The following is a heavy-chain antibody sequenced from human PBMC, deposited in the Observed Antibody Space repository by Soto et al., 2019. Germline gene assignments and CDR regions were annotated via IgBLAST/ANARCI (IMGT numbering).Heavy chain of an antibody. Sequence: QVQLVESGGGVVQPGRSLRLSCAASGFTFSSYRIHWVRQAPGKGLEWVGSISYDGTSEDFADSLKGRFTLSRDNSKNMLWIQMSSLVSEGEAVYYCVRDYSGRFAWWGHGTVVTVSS. CDR1: GFTFSSYR. CDR2: ISYDGTSE. V-gene: IGHV3-30*05. J-gene: IGHJ5*01. D-gene: IGHD3-10*01. CDR3: VRDYSGRFAW.